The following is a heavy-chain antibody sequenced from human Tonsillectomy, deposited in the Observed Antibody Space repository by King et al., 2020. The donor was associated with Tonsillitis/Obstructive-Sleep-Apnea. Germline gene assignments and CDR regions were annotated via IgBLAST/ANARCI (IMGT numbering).Heavy chain of an antibody. J-gene: IGHJ3*02. Sequence: QLVQSGAELKKPGASVKGSCKASGYTFTRYGISWVRQAPGQRLEWSGWISAYNGNTNCAQKFQGRVTMTSDTSTSNAYLELRSLRSDDTAVYYCARSYCGGDCPGDAFDIWGQGTMVTVSS. CDR2: ISAYNGNT. V-gene: IGHV1-18*01. D-gene: IGHD2-21*01. CDR1: GYTFTRYG. CDR3: ARSYCGGDCPGDAFDI.